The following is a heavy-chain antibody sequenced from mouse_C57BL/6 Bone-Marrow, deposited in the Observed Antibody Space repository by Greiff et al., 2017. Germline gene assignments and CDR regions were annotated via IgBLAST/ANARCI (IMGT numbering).Heavy chain of an antibody. V-gene: IGHV14-4*01. CDR2: IDPENGDT. D-gene: IGHD2-2*01. Sequence: EVKLQESGAELVRPGASVKLSCTASGFNIKDDYMHWVKQRPEQGLEWIGWIDPENGDTEYASKFQGKATITADTSSNTAYLQLSSLTSEDTAVYYCTTGHLLWLRRTWFAYWGQGTLVTVSA. CDR1: GFNIKDDY. J-gene: IGHJ3*01. CDR3: TTGHLLWLRRTWFAY.